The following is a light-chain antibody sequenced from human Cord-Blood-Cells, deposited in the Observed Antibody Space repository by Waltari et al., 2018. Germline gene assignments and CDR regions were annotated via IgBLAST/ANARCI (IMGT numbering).Light chain of an antibody. CDR3: QQRINWPLT. CDR1: QSVSSY. Sequence: EIVLTQSPATLSLSPGDRATLSCRASQSVSSYLAWYQQKPGQAPRFLIYAASNRATGIPARFSGSGSGTDFTLTISSLEPEDFAVYYCQQRINWPLTFGGGTNVEIK. V-gene: IGKV3-11*01. CDR2: AAS. J-gene: IGKJ4*01.